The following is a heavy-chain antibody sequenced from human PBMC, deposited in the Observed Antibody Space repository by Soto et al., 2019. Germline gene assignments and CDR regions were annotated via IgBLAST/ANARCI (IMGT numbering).Heavy chain of an antibody. CDR1: GYTFTSYG. CDR3: AREVAGTGGYYYYYYYMDV. D-gene: IGHD6-19*01. Sequence: GASVKVSCKASGYTFTSYGISWVRQAPGQGLEWMGWISAYNGNTNYAQKLQGRVTMTTDTSTSTAYMELSSLRSEDTAVYYCAREVAGTGGYYYYYYYMDVWGKGTTVTVSS. CDR2: ISAYNGNT. V-gene: IGHV1-18*01. J-gene: IGHJ6*03.